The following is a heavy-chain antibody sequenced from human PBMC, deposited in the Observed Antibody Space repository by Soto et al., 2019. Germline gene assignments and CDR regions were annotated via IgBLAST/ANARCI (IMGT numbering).Heavy chain of an antibody. V-gene: IGHV4-34*01. D-gene: IGHD2-2*01. CDR1: GGACSGYY. CDR2: NNHSGST. CDR3: ARGSYRIVLVPAQPRSHFYY. J-gene: IGHJ4*02. Sequence: SETLSLTCAVYGGACSGYYWSWIRQPPGKGLEGIGENNHSGSTNYNPSLKSRVTISVDTSKNQFSLKLSSVTAAHTAVYNFARGSYRIVLVPAQPRSHFYYCGQGPLVTVSS.